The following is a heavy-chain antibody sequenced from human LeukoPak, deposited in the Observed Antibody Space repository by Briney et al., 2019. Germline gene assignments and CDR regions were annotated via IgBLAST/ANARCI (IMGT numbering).Heavy chain of an antibody. CDR1: GGSISSSSYY. CDR3: ARHSPERELLDY. Sequence: KPSETLSLTCTVSGGSISSSSYYWGWIRQPPGKGLEWIGSIYHSGSTYYNPSLKSRVTISVDTSKNQFSLKLSSVTAADTAVYYCARHSPERELLDYWGQGTLVTVSS. V-gene: IGHV4-39*01. J-gene: IGHJ4*02. CDR2: IYHSGST. D-gene: IGHD1-26*01.